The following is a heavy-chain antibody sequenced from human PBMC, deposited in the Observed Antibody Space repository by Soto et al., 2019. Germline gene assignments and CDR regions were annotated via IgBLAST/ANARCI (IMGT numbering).Heavy chain of an antibody. D-gene: IGHD2-15*01. CDR2: ISGSGDYT. J-gene: IGHJ5*02. Sequence: EVQLLESGGGLVQPGESLRLSCAASGFTFSSYAMTWVRQAPGKGLEWVSSISGSGDYTYFADSVKGRFTISRDNSKDTLYLQMSSPRVEETAIYYCAKDSRSHPQGSFDPWGQGTLVTVSS. CDR3: AKDSRSHPQGSFDP. V-gene: IGHV3-23*01. CDR1: GFTFSSYA.